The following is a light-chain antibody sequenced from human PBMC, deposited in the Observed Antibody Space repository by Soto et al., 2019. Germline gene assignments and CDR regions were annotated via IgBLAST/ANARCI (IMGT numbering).Light chain of an antibody. CDR2: DAS. CDR1: QSVGSY. J-gene: IGKJ5*01. CDR3: QQRSNWPSIT. Sequence: EIVLTQSPATLSLSPGERATLSCRASQSVGSYLAWYQHKPGQAPRLLIYDASSRATGIPARFSGGGSGTDFTLTISSLEPEDFAVYYCQQRSNWPSITFGQGTRLEIK. V-gene: IGKV3-11*01.